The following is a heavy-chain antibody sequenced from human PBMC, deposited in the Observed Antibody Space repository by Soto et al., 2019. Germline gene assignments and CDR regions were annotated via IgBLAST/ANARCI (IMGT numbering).Heavy chain of an antibody. CDR1: GYSFTSYW. J-gene: IGHJ6*02. CDR3: ARTSMQSRGYSYGHGGMDV. D-gene: IGHD5-18*01. CDR2: IDPSDSYT. V-gene: IGHV5-10-1*01. Sequence: GESLKISCKGSGYSFTSYWISWVRQMPGKALEWMGRIDPSDSYTNYSPSFQGHVTISADKSISTAYLQWSSLKASDTAMYYCARTSMQSRGYSYGHGGMDVLGQGTTVTVSS.